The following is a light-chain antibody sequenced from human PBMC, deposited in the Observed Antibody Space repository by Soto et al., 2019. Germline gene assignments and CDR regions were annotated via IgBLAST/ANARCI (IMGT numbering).Light chain of an antibody. V-gene: IGKV3-11*01. CDR1: QSVSSY. CDR3: QQRNSCPPT. J-gene: IGKJ4*01. Sequence: EIVLSKSPSALSSSSGDRDTISCGASQSVSSYLTWYQLKPGKAPKLLIYDASNLATGIPARFSVSGSGTDFTLTIISLEPEDFALYYCQQRNSCPPTFGAGTKVDIK. CDR2: DAS.